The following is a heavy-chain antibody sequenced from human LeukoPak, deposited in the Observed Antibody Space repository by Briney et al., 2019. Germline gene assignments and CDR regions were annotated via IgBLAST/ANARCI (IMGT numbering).Heavy chain of an antibody. CDR2: INSDSNYI. J-gene: IGHJ3*02. CDR3: AVAYYYGSGDAFDI. V-gene: IGHV3-21*01. Sequence: GWSLRLSCAASGFTFDDYGMSWVRQAPGKGLEWVSSINSDSNYIYYADSVQGRFTISRDNAKNSLYLQMNSLRAEDTAVYYCAVAYYYGSGDAFDIWGQGTKVTVSS. D-gene: IGHD3-10*01. CDR1: GFTFDDYG.